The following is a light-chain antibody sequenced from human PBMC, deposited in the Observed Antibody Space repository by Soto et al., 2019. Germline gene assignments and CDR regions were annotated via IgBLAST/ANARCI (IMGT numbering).Light chain of an antibody. CDR3: QQYKNWPKT. J-gene: IGKJ1*01. CDR1: QSVSSN. CDR2: GAS. Sequence: EIVKTQSPATLSVSPGERATLSCRASQSVSSNLAWYQQKPGQAPRLLIYGASTRATGIPARFSGSGSGTEFTLTISSLQSEDFAVYYCQQYKNWPKTFGQGTKVEIK. V-gene: IGKV3-15*01.